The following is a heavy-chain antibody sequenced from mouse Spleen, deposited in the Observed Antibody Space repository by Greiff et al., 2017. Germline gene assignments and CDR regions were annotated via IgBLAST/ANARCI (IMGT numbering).Heavy chain of an antibody. CDR3: ARVYYYGSSYKYYAMDY. V-gene: IGHV5-17*01. J-gene: IGHJ4*01. D-gene: IGHD1-1*01. CDR1: GFTFSDYG. CDR2: ISSGSSTI. Sequence: EVKLVESGGGLVKPGGSLKLSCAASGFTFSDYGMHWVRQAPEKGLEWVAYISSGSSTIYYADTVKGRFTISRDNAKNTLFLQMTSLRSEDTAMYYCARVYYYGSSYKYYAMDYWGQGTSVTVSS.